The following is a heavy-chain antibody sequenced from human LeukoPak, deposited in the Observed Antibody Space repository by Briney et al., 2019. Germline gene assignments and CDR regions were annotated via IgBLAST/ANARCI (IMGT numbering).Heavy chain of an antibody. J-gene: IGHJ4*02. CDR3: ARGGSYGPIYFDY. CDR2: IYSGGST. Sequence: PGGSLRLSCAASGFTVSSNYMSWVRQAPGKGLEWVSVIYSGGSTYYADSVKGRFTISGDNSKNTLYLQMNSLRAEDTAVYYCARGGSYGPIYFDYWGQGTLVTVSS. V-gene: IGHV3-66*01. CDR1: GFTVSSNY. D-gene: IGHD5-18*01.